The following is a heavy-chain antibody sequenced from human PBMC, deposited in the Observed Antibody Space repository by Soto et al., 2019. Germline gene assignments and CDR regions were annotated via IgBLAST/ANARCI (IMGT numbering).Heavy chain of an antibody. CDR3: ARDLSGFWSGYSNWFDP. CDR2: ISAYNGST. Sequence: ASVKDSCKASGYTFTSYGISWVRQAPGQGLEWMGWISAYNGSTNYAQKLQGRVTMTTDTSTSTAYMELRSLRSDDTAVYYCARDLSGFWSGYSNWFDPWGQGTLVTVSS. D-gene: IGHD3-3*01. J-gene: IGHJ5*02. CDR1: GYTFTSYG. V-gene: IGHV1-18*01.